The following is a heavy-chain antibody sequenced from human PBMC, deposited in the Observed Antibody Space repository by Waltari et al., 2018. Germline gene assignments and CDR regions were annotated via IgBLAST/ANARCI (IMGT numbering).Heavy chain of an antibody. CDR1: GFTVSSNY. V-gene: IGHV3-53*01. J-gene: IGHJ1*01. CDR3: ARTHADRGRTEYFQH. D-gene: IGHD3-10*01. Sequence: EVQLVESGGGLIQPGGSLRLSCAASGFTVSSNYMSWVRQAPGKGLEWVSVIYSGGSTYYADAVKGRFTISRDNSKNTLYLQMNSLRAEDTAVYYCARTHADRGRTEYFQHWGQGTLVTVSS. CDR2: IYSGGST.